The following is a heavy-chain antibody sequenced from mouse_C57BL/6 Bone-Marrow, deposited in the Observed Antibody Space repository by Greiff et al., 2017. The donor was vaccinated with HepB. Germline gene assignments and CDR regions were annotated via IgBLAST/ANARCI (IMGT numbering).Heavy chain of an antibody. CDR1: GYTFTSYG. Sequence: VQLPQSGAELARPGASVKLSCKASGYTFTSYGISWVKQRTGPGLEWLGEIYPRSGNTYYTEKFKGKPTLTADKSSSTAYMELRSLTSEDSAVYFCARQAYYYDYEGPFSYWGQGTLVTVSA. D-gene: IGHD2-4*01. J-gene: IGHJ3*01. V-gene: IGHV1-81*01. CDR2: IYPRSGNT. CDR3: ARQAYYYDYEGPFSY.